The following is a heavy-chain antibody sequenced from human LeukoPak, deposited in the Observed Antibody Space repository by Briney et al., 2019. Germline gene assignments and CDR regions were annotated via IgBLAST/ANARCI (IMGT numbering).Heavy chain of an antibody. V-gene: IGHV4-59*01. CDR1: GGSITGYY. CDR2: IYYSGNT. D-gene: IGHD6-13*01. Sequence: SETLSLTCTVSGGSITGYYWSWIRQPPGKRLECIGYIYYSGNTNYNPSLKSRVSISVDTSKNQFSLKLSSVTAADTAVYYRARQLRAAAGSLDYYFDLWGRGTLVTVSS. CDR3: ARQLRAAAGSLDYYFDL. J-gene: IGHJ2*01.